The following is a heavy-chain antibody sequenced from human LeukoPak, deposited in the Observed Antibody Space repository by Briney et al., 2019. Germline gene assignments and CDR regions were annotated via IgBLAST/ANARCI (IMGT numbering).Heavy chain of an antibody. CDR1: GFTFSSYW. CDR2: IKQDGSEK. Sequence: GGSLRLSCAASGFTFSSYWMSWVRQAPGKALEWVAKIKQDGSEKYYVDSVKGRFTTSRDNAKNSLYLQMNSLRGEDTAVYYCARHGHGLDYWGQGTLVTVSS. CDR3: ARHGHGLDY. V-gene: IGHV3-7*05. J-gene: IGHJ4*02. D-gene: IGHD2-8*01.